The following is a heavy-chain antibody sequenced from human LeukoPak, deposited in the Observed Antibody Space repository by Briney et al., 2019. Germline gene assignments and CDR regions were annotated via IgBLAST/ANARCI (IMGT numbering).Heavy chain of an antibody. Sequence: SETLSLTCAVSGYSISSGSYWGWIRQPPGKGLEWIGSIFHSGTTYHNPSLKSRVTISVGTSKNQVSLKLSSVTAADTAVYYCARDLSVTAKFDYWGQGTLVTASS. CDR3: ARDLSVTAKFDY. CDR2: IFHSGTT. V-gene: IGHV4-38-2*02. J-gene: IGHJ4*02. D-gene: IGHD5-18*01. CDR1: GYSISSGSY.